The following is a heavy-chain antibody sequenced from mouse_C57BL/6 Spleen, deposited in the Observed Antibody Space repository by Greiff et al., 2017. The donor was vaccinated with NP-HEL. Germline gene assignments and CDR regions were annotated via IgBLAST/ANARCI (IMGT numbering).Heavy chain of an antibody. CDR3: ARGRGHFDY. V-gene: IGHV2-2*01. CDR1: GFSLTSYG. D-gene: IGHD3-1*01. Sequence: VNLVESGPGLVQPSQSLSITCTVSGFSLTSYGVHWVRQSPGKGLEWLGVIWSGGSTDYNAAFISRLSISKDNSKSQVFFKMNSLQADDTAIYYCARGRGHFDYWGQGTTLTVSS. J-gene: IGHJ2*01. CDR2: IWSGGST.